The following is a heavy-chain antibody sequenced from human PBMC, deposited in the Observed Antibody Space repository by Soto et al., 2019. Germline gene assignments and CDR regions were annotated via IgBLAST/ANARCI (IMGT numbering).Heavy chain of an antibody. CDR2: ISGSGDST. CDR1: GFTFSSYA. CDR3: ATRGSGSDDEY. V-gene: IGHV3-23*01. J-gene: IGHJ4*02. D-gene: IGHD1-26*01. Sequence: EVQLLESGGGLVQPGGSLRLSCAASGFTFSSYAMRWVRQAPGKGLEWVSAISGSGDSTYYAAAVKGRFTTSRDNSKTMLELLMSRRRVEGTGVYYCATRGSGSDDEYWGQGTLVSVSS.